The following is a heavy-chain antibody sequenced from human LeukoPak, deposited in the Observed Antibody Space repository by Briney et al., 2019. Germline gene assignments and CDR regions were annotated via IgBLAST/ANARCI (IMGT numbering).Heavy chain of an antibody. Sequence: ASVKVSCQASGYTFTGYYMHWVRQPPGQGLEWMGLINPNSGGTNYAQKFQDRVTMTRDTSISTAYMELSRMRSDDTAVYDCARDHYGSGSYYESWFDSWGQGTLVTVSS. D-gene: IGHD3-10*01. CDR3: ARDHYGSGSYYESWFDS. V-gene: IGHV1-2*02. J-gene: IGHJ5*01. CDR2: INPNSGGT. CDR1: GYTFTGYY.